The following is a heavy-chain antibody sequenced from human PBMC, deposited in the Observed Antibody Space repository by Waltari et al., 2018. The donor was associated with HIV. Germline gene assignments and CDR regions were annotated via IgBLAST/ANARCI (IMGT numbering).Heavy chain of an antibody. CDR3: AREGEKRDDSSGYY. CDR1: GFTFSSYW. V-gene: IGHV3-7*03. CDR2: IKQDGSEK. D-gene: IGHD3-22*01. J-gene: IGHJ4*02. Sequence: EVQLVESGGGLVQPGGSLRLSCAASGFTFSSYWMSWVRQAPGKGLGWVANIKQDGSEKYYVDSVKGRFTISRDNAKNSLYLQMNSLRAEDTAVYYCAREGEKRDDSSGYYWGQGTLVTVSS.